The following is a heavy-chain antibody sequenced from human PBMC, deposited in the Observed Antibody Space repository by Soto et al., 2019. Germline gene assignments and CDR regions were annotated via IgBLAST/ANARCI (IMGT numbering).Heavy chain of an antibody. CDR2: INHSGST. CDR3: ARGQYSSGLNWFDP. Sequence: QVQLQQWGAGLLKPSETLSLTCAVYGGSFSGYYWSWIRQPPGKGLEWIGEINHSGSTNYNPSLKSRVTISVDTSKNQFSLTLSSVTAADTAVYYCARGQYSSGLNWFDPWGQGTLVTVSS. J-gene: IGHJ5*02. V-gene: IGHV4-34*01. CDR1: GGSFSGYY. D-gene: IGHD6-19*01.